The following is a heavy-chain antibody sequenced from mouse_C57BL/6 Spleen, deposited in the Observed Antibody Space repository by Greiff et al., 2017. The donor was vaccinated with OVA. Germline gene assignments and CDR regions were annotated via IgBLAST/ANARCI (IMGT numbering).Heavy chain of an antibody. D-gene: IGHD1-1*01. CDR3: ARRFAVVADYFDD. J-gene: IGHJ2*01. CDR1: GYTFTSYW. V-gene: IGHV1-59*01. CDR2: IDPSDSYT. Sequence: QVQLQQPGAELVRPGTSVKLSCKASGYTFTSYWMHWVKQRPGQGLEWIGVIDPSDSYTNYNQKFKGKATLTVDTSSSTAYMQLSSLTSEDSAVYYCARRFAVVADYFDDWGQGTTLTVSS.